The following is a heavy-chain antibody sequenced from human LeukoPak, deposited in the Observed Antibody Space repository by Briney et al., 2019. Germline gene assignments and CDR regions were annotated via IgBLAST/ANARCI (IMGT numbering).Heavy chain of an antibody. CDR2: IYTSGST. J-gene: IGHJ3*02. CDR1: GGSISSGSYY. V-gene: IGHV4-61*02. CDR3: ARWELDDAFDI. D-gene: IGHD1-26*01. Sequence: PSQTLSLTCTVSGGSISSGSYYWSWIRQPAGKGLEWIGRIYTSGSTNYNPSLKSRVTISVDTSKNQFSLKLSSVTAADTAVYYCARWELDDAFDIWGQGTMVTVSS.